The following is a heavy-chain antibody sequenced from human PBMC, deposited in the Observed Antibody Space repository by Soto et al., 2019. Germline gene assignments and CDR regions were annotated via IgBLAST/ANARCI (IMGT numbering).Heavy chain of an antibody. V-gene: IGHV3-30*18. D-gene: IGHD3-16*01. J-gene: IGHJ1*01. CDR1: GFTFSSYG. CDR2: ISYDGSNK. CDR3: AKDRTPYCAPGGYFQH. Sequence: QVQLVESGGGVVQPGRSLRLSCAASGFTFSSYGMHWVRQAPGKGLEWVAVISYDGSNKYYADSVKGRFTISRDNSKNTLYLQMNSLRAEDTAVYYCAKDRTPYCAPGGYFQHWGQGTLVTVSS.